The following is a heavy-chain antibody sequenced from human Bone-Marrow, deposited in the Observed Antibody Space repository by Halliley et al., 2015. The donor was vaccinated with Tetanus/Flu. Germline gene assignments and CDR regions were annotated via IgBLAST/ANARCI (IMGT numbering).Heavy chain of an antibody. Sequence: TLSLTCTVSDGSISSYSWSWIRQPPGKGLEWIGYISDSGSTDYNPSLKSRVTLSVDTSKNQFSLKLSSVIAADTAVYYCASERGNDDYSIWFDPWGQGTLVTVSS. J-gene: IGHJ5*02. D-gene: IGHD4-4*01. V-gene: IGHV4-59*01. CDR1: DGSISSYS. CDR3: ASERGNDDYSIWFDP. CDR2: ISDSGST.